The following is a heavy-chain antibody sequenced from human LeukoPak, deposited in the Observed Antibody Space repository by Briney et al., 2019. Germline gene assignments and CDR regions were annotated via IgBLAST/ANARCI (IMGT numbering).Heavy chain of an antibody. CDR2: IYHSGRT. D-gene: IGHD6-13*01. Sequence: SETLSLTCTVPGGSISISNYFWGWIRQPPGKGLEWIGIIYHSGRTYYNPSLESRVTISVDTSKKQFSVKLSSVTAADTAVYYCARQAGRSSWPSVQPSNWIDPWGQGTLVTVSS. CDR1: GGSISISNYF. CDR3: ARQAGRSSWPSVQPSNWIDP. V-gene: IGHV4-39*01. J-gene: IGHJ5*02.